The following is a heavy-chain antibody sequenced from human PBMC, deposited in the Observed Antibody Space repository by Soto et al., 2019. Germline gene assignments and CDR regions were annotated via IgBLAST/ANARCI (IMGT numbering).Heavy chain of an antibody. CDR1: GGTFSSYT. CDR3: ARDDYGGNFPDY. CDR2: IIPILGIA. V-gene: IGHV1-69*08. D-gene: IGHD4-17*01. J-gene: IGHJ4*02. Sequence: QVQLVQSGAEVKKPGSSVKDSCKASGGTFSSYTISWVRQAPGQGLEWMGRIIPILGIANYAQKFQGRVTITADKSTSTAYMELSSLRSEDTAVYYCARDDYGGNFPDYWGQGTLVTVSS.